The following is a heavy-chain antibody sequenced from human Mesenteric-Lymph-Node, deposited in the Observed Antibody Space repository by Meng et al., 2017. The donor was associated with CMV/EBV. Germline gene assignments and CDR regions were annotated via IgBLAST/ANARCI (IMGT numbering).Heavy chain of an antibody. CDR1: GFSFSSYV. D-gene: IGHD3/OR15-3a*01. V-gene: IGHV3-23*01. CDR2: ITGSGGGS. Sequence: GGSLRLSCAASGFSFSSYVLSWVRQAPGKGLEWVSCITGSGGGSSYADSVKGRFTISRDNSENTLYLQMNSLRAEDTAVYYCARTRTYYYYGMDVWGQGTTVTVSS. CDR3: ARTRTYYYYGMDV. J-gene: IGHJ6*02.